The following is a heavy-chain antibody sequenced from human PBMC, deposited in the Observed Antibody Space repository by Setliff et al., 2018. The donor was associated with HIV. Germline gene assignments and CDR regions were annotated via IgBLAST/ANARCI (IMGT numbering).Heavy chain of an antibody. CDR3: ARHRPPVRNKPIDY. V-gene: IGHV6-1*01. D-gene: IGHD4-17*01. CDR2: TYYRSKWYN. CDR1: GDNVSGNSAA. Sequence: PSQTFSLTCAISGDNVSGNSAAWNWFRQSPSRGLEWLGRTYYRSKWYNDYAVSVKSRITINPDTSKNQFSLKLSSVTAADTAVYYCARHRPPVRNKPIDYWGQGTLVTVSS. J-gene: IGHJ4*02.